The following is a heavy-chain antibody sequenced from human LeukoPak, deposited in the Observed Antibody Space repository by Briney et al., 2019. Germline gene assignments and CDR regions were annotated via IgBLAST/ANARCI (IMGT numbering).Heavy chain of an antibody. CDR3: ARGYSYGYGLDY. J-gene: IGHJ4*02. D-gene: IGHD5-18*01. CDR2: IIPIFGTA. Sequence: EASVKVSCKASEGTFSSYAISWVRQAPGQGLEWMGRIIPIFGTANYAQKFQGRVTITTDESTSTAYMELSSLRSEDTAVYYCARGYSYGYGLDYWGQGTLVTVSS. V-gene: IGHV1-69*05. CDR1: EGTFSSYA.